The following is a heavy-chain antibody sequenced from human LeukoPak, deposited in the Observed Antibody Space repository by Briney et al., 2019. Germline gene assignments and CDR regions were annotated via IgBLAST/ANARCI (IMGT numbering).Heavy chain of an antibody. Sequence: PGRSLRLSCAASGFTFSSYGMHWVRQAPGKGLEWVAVIWYDGSNKYYADSVKGRFTISRDNSKNTLYLQMNSLRAEDTAVYYCAKDRSAYYYDSSGPKDYWGQGTLATVSS. D-gene: IGHD3-22*01. CDR3: AKDRSAYYYDSSGPKDY. V-gene: IGHV3-33*06. CDR1: GFTFSSYG. J-gene: IGHJ4*02. CDR2: IWYDGSNK.